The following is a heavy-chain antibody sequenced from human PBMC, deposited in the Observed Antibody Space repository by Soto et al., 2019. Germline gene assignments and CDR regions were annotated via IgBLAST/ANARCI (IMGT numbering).Heavy chain of an antibody. CDR2: IIPIFGTA. Sequence: SVKVSCKASGGTFSSYAISWVRQAPGQGLEWMGGIIPIFGTANYAQKFQGRVTITADESTSTACMELSSLRSEDTAVYYCARGQQLVTPAANWFDPWGQGTLVTVSS. D-gene: IGHD6-13*01. CDR1: GGTFSSYA. J-gene: IGHJ5*02. CDR3: ARGQQLVTPAANWFDP. V-gene: IGHV1-69*13.